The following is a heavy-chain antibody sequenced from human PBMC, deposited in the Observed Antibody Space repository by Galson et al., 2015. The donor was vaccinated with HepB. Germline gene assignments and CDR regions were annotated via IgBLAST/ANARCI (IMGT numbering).Heavy chain of an antibody. CDR2: IWNDGTKK. Sequence: SLRLSCAASGFTLATYGMHWVRQAPGKGLEWVAVIWNDGTKKYYGDSVKGRFTISKDDSKNTLYLQMNSLRSEDTAVYYCTNGGSHGDAFEFWGQGTLVTVSS. J-gene: IGHJ3*01. V-gene: IGHV3-33*06. CDR1: GFTLATYG. D-gene: IGHD2-15*01. CDR3: TNGGSHGDAFEF.